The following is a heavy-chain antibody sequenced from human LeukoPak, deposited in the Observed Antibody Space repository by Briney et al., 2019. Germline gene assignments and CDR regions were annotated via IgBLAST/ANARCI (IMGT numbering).Heavy chain of an antibody. CDR2: IYHSGST. Sequence: MPSETLSLTCSVSGVSISSSNSYWGWIRQPPGKGLEWIGSIYHSGSTYYNPSLKSRVTISVDTSKNQFSLKLSSVTAADTAVYYCARDHGDDYGDYGKQATGDYWGQGTLVTVSS. CDR1: GVSISSSNSY. V-gene: IGHV4-39*07. D-gene: IGHD4-17*01. CDR3: ARDHGDDYGDYGKQATGDY. J-gene: IGHJ4*02.